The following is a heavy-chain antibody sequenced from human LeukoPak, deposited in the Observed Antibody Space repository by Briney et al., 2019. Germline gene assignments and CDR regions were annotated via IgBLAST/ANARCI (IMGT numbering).Heavy chain of an antibody. Sequence: GGSLRLSCAASGFTFSSYSMNWVRQAPGKGLEWVSYISSSSSTIYYADSVKGRFTISRDNAKNSLYLQMNSLRAEDTAVYYCARDLMVRGSGGAFDIWGQGTMVTVSS. D-gene: IGHD3-10*01. CDR1: GFTFSSYS. CDR2: ISSSSSTI. V-gene: IGHV3-48*01. CDR3: ARDLMVRGSGGAFDI. J-gene: IGHJ3*02.